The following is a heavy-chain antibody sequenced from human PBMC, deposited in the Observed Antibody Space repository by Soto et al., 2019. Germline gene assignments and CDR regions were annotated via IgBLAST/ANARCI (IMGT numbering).Heavy chain of an antibody. CDR3: ARTLTITMVRGVMADY. V-gene: IGHV4-34*01. J-gene: IGHJ4*02. CDR1: GGSFSGYY. D-gene: IGHD3-10*01. CDR2: INHSGST. Sequence: SETLSLTCAVYGGSFSGYYWSWIRQPPGKGLEWIGEINHSGSTNYNPSLKSRVTISVDTSKNQFSLKLSSVTAADTAVYYCARTLTITMVRGVMADYWGQGTLVTVSS.